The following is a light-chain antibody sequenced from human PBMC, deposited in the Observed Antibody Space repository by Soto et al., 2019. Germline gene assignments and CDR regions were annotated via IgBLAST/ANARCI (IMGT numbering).Light chain of an antibody. V-gene: IGKV3-20*01. CDR3: QQYGNSPLT. CDR1: QSVRSDY. J-gene: IGKJ4*01. Sequence: EIVLTQSPDTLSLSPGQGATLSCRASQSVRSDYFAWYQQKPGQAPRVIIFGVSTRATGVPDRFSGSGSGTDFTLTISRLEPEDFALYYCQQYGNSPLTFGGGTKV. CDR2: GVS.